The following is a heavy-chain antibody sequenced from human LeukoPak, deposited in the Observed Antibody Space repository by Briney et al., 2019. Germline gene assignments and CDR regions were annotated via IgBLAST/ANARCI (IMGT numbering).Heavy chain of an antibody. Sequence: GESLKISCKGSGYSFTSYWIGWVRQLPGKGLERMGIIYPGDSDTRYSPSFQGQVTISADKSISTAYLQWSSLKAPDTAMYYCARRAIAAVNGMDVWGQGTTVTVSS. D-gene: IGHD6-13*01. J-gene: IGHJ6*02. CDR2: IYPGDSDT. CDR1: GYSFTSYW. V-gene: IGHV5-51*01. CDR3: ARRAIAAVNGMDV.